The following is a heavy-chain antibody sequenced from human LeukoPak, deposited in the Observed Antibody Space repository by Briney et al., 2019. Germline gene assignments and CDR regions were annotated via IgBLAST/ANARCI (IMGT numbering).Heavy chain of an antibody. CDR2: ISSSSYI. CDR3: ARADSSGYYYVLRAYYLDY. V-gene: IGHV3-21*01. CDR1: GFTFSSYS. J-gene: IGHJ4*02. Sequence: GGSLRLSCAASGFTFSSYSMNWVRQAPGKGLEWVSSISSSSYIYYADSVKGRFTISRDNAKNSLYLQMNSLRAEDTAVYYCARADSSGYYYVLRAYYLDYWGQGTLVTVSS. D-gene: IGHD3-22*01.